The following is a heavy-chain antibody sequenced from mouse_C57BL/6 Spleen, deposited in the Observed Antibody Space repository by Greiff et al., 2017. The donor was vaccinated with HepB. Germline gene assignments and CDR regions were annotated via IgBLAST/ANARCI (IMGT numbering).Heavy chain of an antibody. CDR2: IYPSDSET. D-gene: IGHD2-1*01. J-gene: IGHJ1*03. CDR3: AKTIYYGNYWYFDV. Sequence: VQLQQPGAELVRPGSSVKLSCKASGYTFTSYWMDWVKQRPGQGLEWIGNIYPSDSETHYNQKFKDKATLTVDKSSSTAYMQLSSLTSEDSAVYYCAKTIYYGNYWYFDVWGTGTTVTVSS. CDR1: GYTFTSYW. V-gene: IGHV1-61*01.